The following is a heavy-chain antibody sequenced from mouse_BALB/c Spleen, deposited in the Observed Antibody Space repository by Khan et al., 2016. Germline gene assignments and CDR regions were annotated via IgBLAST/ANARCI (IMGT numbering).Heavy chain of an antibody. J-gene: IGHJ2*01. CDR1: GYSITSDYA. CDR2: ISYSGST. D-gene: IGHD1-1*01. V-gene: IGHV3-2*02. CDR3: ARDYYGSSYCDY. Sequence: EVQLQESGPGLVKPSQSLSLTCTVTGYSITSDYAWNWIRQFPGNKLEWMGYISYSGSTSYNPSLKSRISITRDTSKTQFFLQLNSVTTEDTATYYCARDYYGSSYCDYWGQGTTLTVSS.